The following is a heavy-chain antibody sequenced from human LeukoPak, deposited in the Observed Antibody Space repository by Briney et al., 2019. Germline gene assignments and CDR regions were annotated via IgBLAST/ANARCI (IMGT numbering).Heavy chain of an antibody. CDR2: MNPNSGNT. Sequence: VASVKVSCRASGYTFTSYDINWVRQATGQGLEWMGWMNPNSGNTGYAQKFQGRVTITRNTSISTAYMELSSLRSEDTAVYYCARGSHYGFYYYYYYYMDVWGKGTTVTVSS. J-gene: IGHJ6*03. V-gene: IGHV1-8*03. D-gene: IGHD4-17*01. CDR1: GYTFTSYD. CDR3: ARGSHYGFYYYYYYYMDV.